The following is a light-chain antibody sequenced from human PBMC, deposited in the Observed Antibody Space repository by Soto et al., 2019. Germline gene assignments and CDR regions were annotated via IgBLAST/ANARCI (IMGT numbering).Light chain of an antibody. CDR2: AAS. Sequence: AIRMTQSPSSLSASTGDRVTITCRASQGISSYLAWYQQKPGKAPKLLIYAASTLQSGVPSRFSGSGSGTDSTLTISRLQSEDFATYYCQHYYSYPRTFVQGTKVEIK. J-gene: IGKJ1*01. CDR1: QGISSY. V-gene: IGKV1-8*01. CDR3: QHYYSYPRT.